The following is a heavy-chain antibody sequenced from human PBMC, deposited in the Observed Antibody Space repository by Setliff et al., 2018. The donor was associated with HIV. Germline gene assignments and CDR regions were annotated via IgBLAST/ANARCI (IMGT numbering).Heavy chain of an antibody. D-gene: IGHD2-15*01. CDR1: GFTFSSYW. CDR3: ARTAGYCSGGSCSDY. V-gene: IGHV3-74*01. CDR2: INSDVSST. J-gene: IGHJ4*02. Sequence: PGGSLRLSCAASGFTFSSYWMHWVRQGPGKGLVWVSRINSDVSSTSYADSVEGRFTISRDNAKNSLYLQMNSLRAEDTAAYYCARTAGYCSGGSCSDYWGQGTLVTVSS.